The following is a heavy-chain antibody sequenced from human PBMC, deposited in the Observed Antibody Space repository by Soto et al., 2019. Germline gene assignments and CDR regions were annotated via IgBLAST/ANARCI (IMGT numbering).Heavy chain of an antibody. J-gene: IGHJ4*02. D-gene: IGHD3-22*01. Sequence: SQTLSLTCAISGDSVSSNSAAWNWIRQSPSRGLEWLGRTYYRSKWYNDYAVSVKSRITINPDTSKNQFSLQLNSVTPEDTAVYYCARESHFYYDSSGYMTELDYWGQGTLVTVSS. CDR3: ARESHFYYDSSGYMTELDY. CDR2: TYYRSKWYN. CDR1: GDSVSSNSAA. V-gene: IGHV6-1*01.